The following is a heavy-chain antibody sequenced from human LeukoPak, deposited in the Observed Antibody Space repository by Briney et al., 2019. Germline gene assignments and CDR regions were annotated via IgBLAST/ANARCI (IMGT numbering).Heavy chain of an antibody. CDR2: ISWDGGST. CDR1: GFTFDDYA. D-gene: IGHD3-22*01. CDR3: AKAGSGYSVYYFDY. V-gene: IGHV3-43D*04. Sequence: GGFLRLSCAASGFTFDDYAMHWVRQAPGKGLEWVSLISWDGGSTYYADSVKGRFTISRDNSKNSLYLQMNILRAEDTALYYCAKAGSGYSVYYFDYWGQGTLVTVSS. J-gene: IGHJ4*02.